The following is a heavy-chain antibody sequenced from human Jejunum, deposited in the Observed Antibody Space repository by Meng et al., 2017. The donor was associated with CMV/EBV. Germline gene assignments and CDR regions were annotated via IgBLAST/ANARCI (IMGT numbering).Heavy chain of an antibody. D-gene: IGHD6-6*01. J-gene: IGHJ4*02. CDR1: VLTFSNFA. CDR2: ISGFATNS. CDR3: VPTSASSGFGY. V-gene: IGHV3-23*01. Sequence: SVAAFVLTFSNFARTWVRQAPGKGLEWVSSISGFATNSYYVESVKGRFTISRDNSKNTLYLQMNSLSVEDTAVYYCVPTSASSGFGYWGQGTLVTVSS.